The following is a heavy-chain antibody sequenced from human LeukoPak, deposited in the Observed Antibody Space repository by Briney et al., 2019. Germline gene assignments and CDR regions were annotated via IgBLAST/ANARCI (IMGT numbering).Heavy chain of an antibody. CDR2: ISGDGTTT. CDR3: SRRVDSTRWFDP. V-gene: IGHV3-74*01. CDR1: GFTFSNYF. J-gene: IGHJ5*02. D-gene: IGHD2-15*01. Sequence: GGSLRLSCAASGFTFSNYFMQWVRQAPGKGLVWVSRISGDGTTTIYADSAKGRFTISRDNAKNTLYLQMNSLRDDDTAVYYCSRRVDSTRWFDPWGQGTLVTVSS.